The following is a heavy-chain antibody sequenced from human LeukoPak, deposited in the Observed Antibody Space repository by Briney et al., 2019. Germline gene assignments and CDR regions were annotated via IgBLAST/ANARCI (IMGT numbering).Heavy chain of an antibody. CDR2: IYYTGST. V-gene: IGHV4-59*08. CDR3: ASSGWRGPFDY. Sequence: PSETLSLTCTVSGGSISTYYWSWIRQPPGKGLEWIGYIYYTGSTYYNPSLKSRVTISVDTSKNQFSLKLNSVTAADTAVYYCASSGWRGPFDYWGQGTLVTVSS. J-gene: IGHJ4*02. D-gene: IGHD6-19*01. CDR1: GGSISTYY.